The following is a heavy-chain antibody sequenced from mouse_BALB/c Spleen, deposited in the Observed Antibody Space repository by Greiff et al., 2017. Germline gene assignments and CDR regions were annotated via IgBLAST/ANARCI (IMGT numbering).Heavy chain of an antibody. D-gene: IGHD1-1*01. J-gene: IGHJ2*01. V-gene: IGHV1-69*02. CDR1: GYTFTSSW. Sequence: QLQQPGAELVRPGASVKLSCKASGYTFTSSWINWVKQRPGQGLEWIGNIYPSDSYTNYNQKFKDKATLTVDKSSITAYMQLSSQTSEDSSVYYCTSLLHGVNYFDDWGQGTTLTVSS. CDR2: IYPSDSYT. CDR3: TSLLHGVNYFDD.